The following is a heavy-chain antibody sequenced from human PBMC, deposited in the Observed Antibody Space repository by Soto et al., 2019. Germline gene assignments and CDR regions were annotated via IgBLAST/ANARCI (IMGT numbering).Heavy chain of an antibody. CDR1: GYFFTSYA. J-gene: IGHJ4*02. Sequence: QVQLVQSGPEVKKTGASVKVSCRASGYFFTSYAIHWVRQAPGPRLEWLGWINAANGHTKYSQNFQGRVIITRDTSANTVYMEVSSLKSGDTAVYYCARGSIAVAGRNQLDYWGRGTRVTVFS. CDR3: ARGSIAVAGRNQLDY. V-gene: IGHV1-3*01. D-gene: IGHD6-19*01. CDR2: INAANGHT.